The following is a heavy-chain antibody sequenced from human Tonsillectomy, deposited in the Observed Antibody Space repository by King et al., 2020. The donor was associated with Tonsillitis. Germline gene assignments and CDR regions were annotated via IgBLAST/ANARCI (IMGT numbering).Heavy chain of an antibody. CDR2: ISISGFIT. D-gene: IGHD3-16*01. V-gene: IGHV3-23*04. CDR3: ATEIRPNDY. J-gene: IGHJ4*02. Sequence: VQLVESGGGLVQPGGSLRLSCAASGFTFSTYAMSWVRQAPGKGLEWVSAISISGFITYYADSVKGRFTISRDNSKNTLYLQMNSLRVEDTAIYYCATEIRPNDYGGQGTLVTVAS. CDR1: GFTFSTYA.